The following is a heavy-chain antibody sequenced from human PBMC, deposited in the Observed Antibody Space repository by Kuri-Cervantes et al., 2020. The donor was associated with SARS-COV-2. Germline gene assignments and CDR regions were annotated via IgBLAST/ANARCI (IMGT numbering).Heavy chain of an antibody. CDR2: IYSGGST. CDR3: ARARGPDAFDI. V-gene: IGHV3-53*01. CDR1: GFTVSSNY. J-gene: IGHJ3*02. Sequence: GESLKISCAASGFTVSSNYMSWVRQAPGKGLEWVSVIYSGGSTYYTDSVKGRFTISRDNSKNTLYLQMNSLRAEGTAVYYCARARGPDAFDIWGQGTMVTVSS.